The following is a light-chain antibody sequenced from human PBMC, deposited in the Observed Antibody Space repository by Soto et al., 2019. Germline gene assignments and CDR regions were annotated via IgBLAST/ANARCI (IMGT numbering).Light chain of an antibody. Sequence: VMTQSPLSLAVSLGERATINCKSSQSVFFNSNNKNYLAWYQQKPGQPPKLLIYWASTRESGVPDRFSGSGSGTDFTLTISSLQAEDVAFYYCQQYYNIPPTFGQGTKVEI. J-gene: IGKJ1*01. CDR1: QSVFFNSNNKNY. V-gene: IGKV4-1*01. CDR3: QQYYNIPPT. CDR2: WAS.